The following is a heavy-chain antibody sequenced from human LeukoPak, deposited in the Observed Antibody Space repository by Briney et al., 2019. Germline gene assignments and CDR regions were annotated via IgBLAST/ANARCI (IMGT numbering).Heavy chain of an antibody. CDR2: INPNSGGT. Sequence: ASVKVSCKASGYTFTGYYMHWVRQAPGQGLEWMGWINPNSGGTNYAQKFQGRVTMTRDTSISTAYMELSRLGSDDTAVYYCARAPGYTSGWYYFDYWGQGTLVTVSS. CDR1: GYTFTGYY. CDR3: ARAPGYTSGWYYFDY. D-gene: IGHD6-19*01. J-gene: IGHJ4*02. V-gene: IGHV1-2*02.